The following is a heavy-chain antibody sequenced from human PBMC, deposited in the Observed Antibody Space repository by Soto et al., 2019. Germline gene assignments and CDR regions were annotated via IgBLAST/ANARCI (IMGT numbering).Heavy chain of an antibody. Sequence: PSETLSLTCTVSGGSSSSGGYYWSWIRQHPGTGLEWIGHIYYSGNTYYNPSLKSRVTISVDTSKNQFSLKLGSVTAADTAVYYCARGPPPPSDSYLHPYFDYWGQGTLVTVSS. CDR2: IYYSGNT. D-gene: IGHD2-21*01. CDR3: ARGPPPPSDSYLHPYFDY. V-gene: IGHV4-31*03. CDR1: GGSSSSGGYY. J-gene: IGHJ4*02.